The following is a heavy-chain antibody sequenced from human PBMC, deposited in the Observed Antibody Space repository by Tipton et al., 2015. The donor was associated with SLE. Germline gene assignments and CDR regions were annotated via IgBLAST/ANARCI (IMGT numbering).Heavy chain of an antibody. V-gene: IGHV4-34*01. J-gene: IGHJ4*02. CDR2: INHSGNT. CDR1: GASLSSFF. Sequence: TLSLTCTVSGASLSSFFWAWIRQPPGKGLEWIGEINHSGNTNFNPSLGSRVTVSVDTSNNQFSLRLSSVTAADTATYYCARGGGDSSSCQDFDRWGQGTLVTVSS. D-gene: IGHD6-13*01. CDR3: ARGGGDSSSCQDFDR.